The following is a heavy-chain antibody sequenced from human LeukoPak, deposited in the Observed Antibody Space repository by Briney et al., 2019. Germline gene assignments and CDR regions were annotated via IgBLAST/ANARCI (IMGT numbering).Heavy chain of an antibody. CDR1: GYSFTGYY. CDR3: ASGYSDYADYYNYYMDV. D-gene: IGHD4-11*01. Sequence: GASVKVSCKASGYSFTGYYMHWVRQAPGQGLEWMGWINPDSGGTNYAQKFQGRVTMTRDTPITTAYMELSRLTSDDTAVYYCASGYSDYADYYNYYMDVWGKGTTVTVSS. J-gene: IGHJ6*03. V-gene: IGHV1-2*02. CDR2: INPDSGGT.